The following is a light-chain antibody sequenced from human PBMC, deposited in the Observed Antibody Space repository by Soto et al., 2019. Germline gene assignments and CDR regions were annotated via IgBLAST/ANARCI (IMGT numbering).Light chain of an antibody. Sequence: QSVLTQPPSVSAAPGQKVTISCSGSNSNIGNNYVSWYQQLPGTAPKLLIYDNNKRPSGIPDRFSGSKSGTSATLDITGLQTGDEADYYCGTWDSSLNVGVFGGGTKVTVL. V-gene: IGLV1-51*01. CDR1: NSNIGNNY. CDR3: GTWDSSLNVGV. J-gene: IGLJ3*02. CDR2: DNN.